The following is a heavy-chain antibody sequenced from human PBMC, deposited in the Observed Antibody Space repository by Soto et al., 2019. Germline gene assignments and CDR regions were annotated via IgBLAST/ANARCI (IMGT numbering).Heavy chain of an antibody. J-gene: IGHJ3*02. D-gene: IGHD5-12*01. CDR1: GYTFTSYA. V-gene: IGHV1-3*04. Sequence: ASVKVSCKASGYTFTSYAIHWLRQAPGQRLEWMGWINTDIGDTRYSQKFQGRVTITRDTSATTAYMELSSLRSEDTAVYYCARGPNSGSFDIWGQGTMVTVSS. CDR2: INTDIGDT. CDR3: ARGPNSGSFDI.